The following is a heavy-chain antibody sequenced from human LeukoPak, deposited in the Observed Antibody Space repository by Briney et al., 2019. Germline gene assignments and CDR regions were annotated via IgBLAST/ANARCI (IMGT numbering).Heavy chain of an antibody. CDR2: IYYSGST. D-gene: IGHD3-9*01. CDR3: ATLATEYYDILTGYYQYYYYYGMDV. J-gene: IGHJ6*02. CDR1: GGSISSSSYY. V-gene: IGHV4-39*01. Sequence: SETLSLTCTVSGGSISSSSYYWGWLRQPPGKGLEWIGSIYYSGSTYYNPSLKSRVTISVDTSKNQFSLKLSSVTAADTAVYYCATLATEYYDILTGYYQYYYYYGMDVWGQGTTATVSS.